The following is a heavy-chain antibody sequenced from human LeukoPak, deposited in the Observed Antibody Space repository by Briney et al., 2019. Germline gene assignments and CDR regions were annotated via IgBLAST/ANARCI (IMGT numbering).Heavy chain of an antibody. CDR3: ARDLKRFLEWLLPEYYYYYMDV. V-gene: IGHV1-18*01. CDR1: GYTFTSYG. Sequence: ASVKVSCKASGYTFTSYGISWVRQAPGQGLEWMGWISAYNGNTNYAQKLQGRVTMTTDTSTSTAYMELRSLRSDDTAVYYCARDLKRFLEWLLPEYYYYYMDVWGKGTTVTVSS. J-gene: IGHJ6*03. CDR2: ISAYNGNT. D-gene: IGHD3-3*01.